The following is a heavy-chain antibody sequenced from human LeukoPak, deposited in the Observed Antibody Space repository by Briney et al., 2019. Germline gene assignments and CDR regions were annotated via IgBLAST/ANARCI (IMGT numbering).Heavy chain of an antibody. V-gene: IGHV3-64*01. CDR3: ARVATVTTPDYYYYMDV. CDR1: GFTFSSYS. D-gene: IGHD4-11*01. CDR2: ISSNGGST. J-gene: IGHJ6*03. Sequence: GGSLRLSCAASGFTFSSYSMNWVRQAPGKGLEYVSAISSNGGSTYYANSVKGRFTISRDNSKNTLYLQMGSLRAEDMAVYYCARVATVTTPDYYYYMDVWGKGTTVTVSS.